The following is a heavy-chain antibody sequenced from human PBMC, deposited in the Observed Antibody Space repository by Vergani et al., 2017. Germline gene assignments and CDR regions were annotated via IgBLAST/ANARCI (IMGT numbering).Heavy chain of an antibody. CDR3: AKDPIYYGSSSFYYMDV. CDR1: GFTFSSFG. J-gene: IGHJ6*03. CDR2: ISYDGSDK. D-gene: IGHD3-10*01. V-gene: IGHV3-30*18. Sequence: QVQLVESGGGVVQPGKSLRLSCAASGFTFSSFGMHWVRQAPGKGLEWVAVISYDGSDKYSADSVNGRFTLSRDNSKNTLYLQMNSLRAEDTAVYYCAKDPIYYGSSSFYYMDVWGKGTTVTVS.